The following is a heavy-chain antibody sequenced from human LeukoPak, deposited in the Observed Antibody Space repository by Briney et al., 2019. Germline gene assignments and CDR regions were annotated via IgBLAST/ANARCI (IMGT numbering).Heavy chain of an antibody. CDR2: IYYSGST. Sequence: ASQTLSLTCTVSGGSISSGDYYWSWIRQPPGKGLEWIGSIYYSGSTYYNPSLKSRVTISVDTSKNHFSLKLSSVTAADTAVYYCARHWNLRWFDPWGQGTLVTVSS. CDR3: ARHWNLRWFDP. CDR1: GGSISSGDYY. J-gene: IGHJ5*02. D-gene: IGHD1-1*01. V-gene: IGHV4-39*01.